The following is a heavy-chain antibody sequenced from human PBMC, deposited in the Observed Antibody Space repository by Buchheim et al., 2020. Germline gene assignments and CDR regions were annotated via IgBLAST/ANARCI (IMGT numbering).Heavy chain of an antibody. CDR1: GFTFSSYG. CDR2: IWYDGSNK. Sequence: QVQLVESGGGVVQPGRSLRLSCAASGFTFSSYGMHWVRQAPGKGLEWVAVIWYDGSNKYYADSVKGRFTISRDNSKNTLYLQMNSLRAEDTAVYYCAREGLNDLYYYDSSGYTDYWGQGTL. D-gene: IGHD3-22*01. CDR3: AREGLNDLYYYDSSGYTDY. V-gene: IGHV3-33*01. J-gene: IGHJ4*02.